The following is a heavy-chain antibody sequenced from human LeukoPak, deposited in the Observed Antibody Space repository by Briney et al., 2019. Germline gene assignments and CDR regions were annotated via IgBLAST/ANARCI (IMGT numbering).Heavy chain of an antibody. CDR3: AKDKTYYYDSSGQDY. Sequence: PGGSLRLSCAASGFTFSSYAMSWVRQAPGKGLEWVPAISGSGGSTYYADSVKGRFTISRDNSKNTLYLQMNSLRAEDTAVYYCAKDKTYYYDSSGQDYWGQGTMVTVSS. V-gene: IGHV3-23*01. D-gene: IGHD3-22*01. J-gene: IGHJ3*01. CDR1: GFTFSSYA. CDR2: ISGSGGST.